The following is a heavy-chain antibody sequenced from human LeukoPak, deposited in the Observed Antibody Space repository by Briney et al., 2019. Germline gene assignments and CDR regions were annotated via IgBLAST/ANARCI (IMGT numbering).Heavy chain of an antibody. Sequence: SETLSLTCTVSGGSISSYYWSWIRQPPGKGLEWIGYIYYSGSTNYNPSLKSRVTISVDTSKNQFSLKPSSVTAADTAVYYCARYITMVTTGSSLGFDPWGQGTLVTVSS. D-gene: IGHD3-10*01. J-gene: IGHJ5*02. V-gene: IGHV4-59*01. CDR1: GGSISSYY. CDR3: ARYITMVTTGSSLGFDP. CDR2: IYYSGST.